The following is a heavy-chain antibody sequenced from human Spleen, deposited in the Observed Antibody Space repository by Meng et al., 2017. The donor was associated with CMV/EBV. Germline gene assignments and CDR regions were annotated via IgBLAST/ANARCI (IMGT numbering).Heavy chain of an antibody. V-gene: IGHV1-2*02. CDR3: ARDFGIVGATDAFDI. D-gene: IGHD1-26*01. CDR1: GYTFTGYY. CDR2: INPNSGGT. Sequence: ASVKVSCKASGYTFTGYYMHWVRQAPGQGLEWMGWINPNSGGTNYAQKFQGRVTITRDTSISTAYMELSRLRSDDTAVYYCARDFGIVGATDAFDIWGQGTMVTVSS. J-gene: IGHJ3*02.